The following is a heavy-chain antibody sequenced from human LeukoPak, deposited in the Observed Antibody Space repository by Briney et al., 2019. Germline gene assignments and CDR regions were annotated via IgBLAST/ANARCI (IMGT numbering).Heavy chain of an antibody. CDR1: GGSISSGGYY. D-gene: IGHD2-2*01. Sequence: SQTLSRNCTVSGGSISSGGYYWSWIRQHPGKGLEWIGYIYYSGSTYYNPSLKSRVTISVDTSKNQFSLKLSSVTAADTAVYYCARYDKFQLAMDVWGKGTTVTVSS. V-gene: IGHV4-31*03. CDR3: ARYDKFQLAMDV. J-gene: IGHJ6*04. CDR2: IYYSGST.